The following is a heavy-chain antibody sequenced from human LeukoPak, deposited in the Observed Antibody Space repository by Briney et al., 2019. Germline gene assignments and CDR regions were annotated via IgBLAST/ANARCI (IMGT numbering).Heavy chain of an antibody. D-gene: IGHD3-10*01. Sequence: PSETLSLTCTVSGGSISGYYWSWIRQPPGKGLEWIGYIYYSGSSNYNPSLKSRVTISVDTSKNQFSLRLNSVTAADTAVYYCARTRKTYYYGSGSYSFDYWGQGTLVTVSS. CDR3: ARTRKTYYYGSGSYSFDY. CDR2: IYYSGSS. J-gene: IGHJ4*02. CDR1: GGSISGYY. V-gene: IGHV4-59*12.